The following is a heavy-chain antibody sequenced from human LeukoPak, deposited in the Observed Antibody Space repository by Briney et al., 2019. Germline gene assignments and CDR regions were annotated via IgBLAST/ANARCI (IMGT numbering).Heavy chain of an antibody. CDR3: ARDRVTNIVVVPAAIAYYYGMDV. CDR2: ISAYNGNT. V-gene: IGHV1-18*01. D-gene: IGHD2-2*01. CDR1: GYTFTSYG. J-gene: IGHJ6*02. Sequence: ASVKVSCKASGYTFTSYGISWVRQAPGQGLEWMGWISAYNGNTNYAQKFQGRVTMTTDTSTSTAYMELRSLRSDDTAVYYCARDRVTNIVVVPAAIAYYYGMDVWGQGTTVTVSS.